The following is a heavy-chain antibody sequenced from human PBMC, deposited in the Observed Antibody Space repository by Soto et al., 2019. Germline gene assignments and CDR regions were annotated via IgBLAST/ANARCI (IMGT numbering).Heavy chain of an antibody. V-gene: IGHV1-58*01. CDR3: ARQHGSGSDPEY. J-gene: IGHJ4*02. D-gene: IGHD3-10*01. Sequence: SVKVSCKASGFTFTSSAVQWVRQARGQRLEWIGWIVVGSGNTNYAQKFQERVTITRDMSTSTAYMELSSLKASDTAIYYCARQHGSGSDPEYWGQGTQVTVSS. CDR1: GFTFTSSA. CDR2: IVVGSGNT.